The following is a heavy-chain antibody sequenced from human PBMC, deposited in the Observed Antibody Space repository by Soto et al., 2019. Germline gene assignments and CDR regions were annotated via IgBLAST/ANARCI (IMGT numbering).Heavy chain of an antibody. CDR3: ARGVVVGVNGVVRRMGFDY. J-gene: IGHJ4*02. V-gene: IGHV1-69*06. CDR1: GGTFSSYA. D-gene: IGHD2-15*01. CDR2: IIPIFGTA. Sequence: QVQLVQSGAEVKKPGSSVKVSCKASGGTFSSYAISWVRQAPVQGLAWMGGIIPIFGTANYAQKFQGRVTITADKSTSTAYMELSSLRSDDTAVYYCARGVVVGVNGVVRRMGFDYWGQGTLVTVSS.